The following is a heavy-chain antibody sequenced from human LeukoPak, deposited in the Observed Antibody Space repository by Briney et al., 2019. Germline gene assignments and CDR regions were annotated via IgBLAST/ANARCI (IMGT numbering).Heavy chain of an antibody. D-gene: IGHD6-6*01. V-gene: IGHV1-2*02. CDR2: INPNSGGT. J-gene: IGHJ4*02. CDR3: ARGEIGYSSSPKFDY. Sequence: ASVKVSCKASGYTFTGYYMHWVRQAPGQGLEWMGWINPNSGGTNYAQKFQGSVTMTRDTSISTAYMELSRLRSDDTAVYYCARGEIGYSSSPKFDYWGQGTLVTVSS. CDR1: GYTFTGYY.